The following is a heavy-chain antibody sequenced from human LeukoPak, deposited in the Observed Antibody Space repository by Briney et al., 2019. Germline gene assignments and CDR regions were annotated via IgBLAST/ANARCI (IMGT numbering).Heavy chain of an antibody. J-gene: IGHJ4*02. CDR3: ARALRYYSDSSGYAFGY. CDR1: GGTFRSFA. D-gene: IGHD3-22*01. CDR2: IIPIFRTA. Sequence: SVKVSCKASGGTFRSFAISWVRQAPGQGLEWMGGIIPIFRTANYAQKFQGRVTITADESTSTAYTELSSLRSEDTAVYYCARALRYYSDSSGYAFGYWGQGTLVTVSS. V-gene: IGHV1-69*01.